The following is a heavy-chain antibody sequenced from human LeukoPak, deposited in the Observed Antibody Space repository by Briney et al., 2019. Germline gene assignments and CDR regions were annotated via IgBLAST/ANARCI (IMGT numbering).Heavy chain of an antibody. J-gene: IGHJ5*02. D-gene: IGHD2-2*02. CDR2: INHSGST. V-gene: IGHV4-34*01. Sequence: SETLSLTCAVYGGSFSGYYWSWIRQPPGKGLEWIGEINHSGSTNYNPPLKSRVTISVDTSKNQFSLKLSSVTAADTAVYYCASQPDRYCSSTSCYKRNWFDPWGQGTLVTVSS. CDR1: GGSFSGYY. CDR3: ASQPDRYCSSTSCYKRNWFDP.